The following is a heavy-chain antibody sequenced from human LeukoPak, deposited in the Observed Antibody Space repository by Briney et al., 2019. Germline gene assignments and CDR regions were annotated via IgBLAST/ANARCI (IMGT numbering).Heavy chain of an antibody. CDR3: ARDWAVVVVAASNWFDP. Sequence: GASVKVSCLASGYTLPHYYMHWVRQAPGQGLEWMGIINPSGGSTSYAQKFQGRVTMTRDTSTSAVYMELSSLRSEDTAVYYCARDWAVVVVAASNWFDPWGQGTLVTVSS. CDR2: INPSGGST. J-gene: IGHJ5*02. D-gene: IGHD2-15*01. V-gene: IGHV1-46*01. CDR1: GYTLPHYY.